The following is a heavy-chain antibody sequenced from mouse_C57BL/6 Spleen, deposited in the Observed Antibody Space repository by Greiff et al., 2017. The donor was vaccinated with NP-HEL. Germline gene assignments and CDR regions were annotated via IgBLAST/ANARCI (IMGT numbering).Heavy chain of an antibody. D-gene: IGHD1-1*01. CDR1: GYTFTSYT. CDR3: ARSSPSPITTVCDY. J-gene: IGHJ2*01. V-gene: IGHV1-4*01. Sequence: QVQLQQSGAELARPGASVKMSCKASGYTFTSYTMHWVKQRPGQGLEWIGYINPSSGYTKYNQKFKDKATLTADKSSSTAYMQLSSLTSEDSAVYYCARSSPSPITTVCDYWGQGTTRTVSS. CDR2: INPSSGYT.